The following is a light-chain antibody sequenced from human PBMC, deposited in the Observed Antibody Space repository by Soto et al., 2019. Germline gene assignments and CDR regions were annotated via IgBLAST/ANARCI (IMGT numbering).Light chain of an antibody. J-gene: IGLJ2*01. CDR1: SSDVGSYNL. Sequence: QPVLTQPASVSGSPGQSITISCTGTSSDVGSYNLVSWYQQHPGKAPKLMIYEGSKRPSGVSNRFSGSKSGNTASLTISGLQAEDEAVYYCCSYAGSSTVVFGGGTKLTVL. CDR2: EGS. V-gene: IGLV2-23*01. CDR3: CSYAGSSTVV.